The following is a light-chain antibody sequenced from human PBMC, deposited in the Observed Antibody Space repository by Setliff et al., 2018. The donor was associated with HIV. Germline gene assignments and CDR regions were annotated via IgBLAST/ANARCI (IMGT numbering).Light chain of an antibody. Sequence: QSVLTQPPSASGTPGQRVTISCSGSSSNIGRNAVTWYQQLPGAAPRLLIYSTNQRPAGVPARFSSSKSGTSASLAISGLQSEDEADYYCAAWDDSLNGHGVFGGGTKVTVL. CDR1: SSNIGRNA. V-gene: IGLV1-44*01. CDR2: STN. J-gene: IGLJ2*01. CDR3: AAWDDSLNGHGV.